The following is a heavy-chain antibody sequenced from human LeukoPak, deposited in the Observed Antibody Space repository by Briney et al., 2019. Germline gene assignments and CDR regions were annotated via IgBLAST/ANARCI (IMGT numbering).Heavy chain of an antibody. D-gene: IGHD3-22*01. CDR3: TRDPYYFDSSGYYHHAFDI. CDR2: ISSNGVST. J-gene: IGHJ3*02. Sequence: GGSLRLSCAASGITFTTSAMHWVRQAPGKGLEYVSAISSNGVSTFYADSVRGRFTISRDNSKNTLYLQMGSLTPEDMAVYYCTRDPYYFDSSGYYHHAFDIWGQGTMVAVSS. V-gene: IGHV3-64*02. CDR1: GITFTTSA.